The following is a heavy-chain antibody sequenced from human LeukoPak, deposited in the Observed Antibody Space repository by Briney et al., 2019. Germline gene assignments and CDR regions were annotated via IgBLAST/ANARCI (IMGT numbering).Heavy chain of an antibody. V-gene: IGHV1-3*01. CDR3: ARGAYYYDSSGYYYSYGMDV. CDR2: TNAGNGNT. D-gene: IGHD3-22*01. Sequence: ASVTVSCKTSGYTFTSYGMHWVRQAPGQGLEWMGWTNAGNGNTKYSQKFQGRVTITADESTSTAYMELSSLRSEDTAVYYCARGAYYYDSSGYYYSYGMDVWGQGTTVTVSS. J-gene: IGHJ6*02. CDR1: GYTFTSYG.